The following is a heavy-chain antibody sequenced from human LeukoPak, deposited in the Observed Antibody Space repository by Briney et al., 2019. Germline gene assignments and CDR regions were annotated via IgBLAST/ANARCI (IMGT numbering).Heavy chain of an antibody. CDR1: GYTFTSYG. D-gene: IGHD6-13*01. V-gene: IGHV1-18*01. Sequence: GASVKVSCKASGYTFTSYGISWVRQAPGQGLEWMGWISAYNGNTNYAQKLQGRVTMTTDTSTSTAYMELRSLRSDDTAVYYCTRRVWQQLEQRFLEDWGQGTLVTVSS. CDR2: ISAYNGNT. CDR3: TRRVWQQLEQRFLED. J-gene: IGHJ4*02.